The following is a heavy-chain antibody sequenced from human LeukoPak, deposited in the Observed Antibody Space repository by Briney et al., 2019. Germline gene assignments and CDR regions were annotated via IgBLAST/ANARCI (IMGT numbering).Heavy chain of an antibody. Sequence: PSETLSLTCAVYGGSFSGYYWSWIRQPPGKGLEWIGEIIDIGSTNYNPSLKSRVTISVDTSKNQFSLKLSSVTAADTAVYYCARGTRPITMVRNMIWVSGKYCQHWGQGTLVTVSS. J-gene: IGHJ1*01. D-gene: IGHD3-10*01. V-gene: IGHV4-34*01. CDR3: ARGTRPITMVRNMIWVSGKYCQH. CDR1: GGSFSGYY. CDR2: IIDIGST.